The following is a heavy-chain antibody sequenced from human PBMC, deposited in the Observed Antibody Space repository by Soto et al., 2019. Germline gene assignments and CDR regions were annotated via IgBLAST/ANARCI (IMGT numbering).Heavy chain of an antibody. V-gene: IGHV1-69*02. CDR2: IIAILGIA. CDR3: AFAVGYQMGDY. D-gene: IGHD5-18*01. J-gene: IGHJ4*02. CDR1: GGTFSSYT. Sequence: QVQLVQSGAEVKKPGSLVKVSCKASGGTFSSYTISWVRQAPGQGLEWMGRIIAILGIANYAQNFQGRVTISADKSTSTGYMELSRLKSDDTAVYYCAFAVGYQMGDYWGQGTLVTVSS.